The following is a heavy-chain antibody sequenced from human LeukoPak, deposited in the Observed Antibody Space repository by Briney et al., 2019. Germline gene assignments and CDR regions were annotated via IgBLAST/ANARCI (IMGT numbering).Heavy chain of an antibody. CDR3: ARGTDSSSWYYFDY. D-gene: IGHD6-13*01. CDR2: IDHSGST. Sequence: PSETLSLTCTVSGGSSSSYYWSWIRQPPGKGLEWIGEIDHSGSTNYNPSLKSRVTISVDTSKNQFSLKLSSVTAADTAVYYCARGTDSSSWYYFDYWGQGTLVTVSS. CDR1: GGSSSSYY. V-gene: IGHV4-34*01. J-gene: IGHJ4*02.